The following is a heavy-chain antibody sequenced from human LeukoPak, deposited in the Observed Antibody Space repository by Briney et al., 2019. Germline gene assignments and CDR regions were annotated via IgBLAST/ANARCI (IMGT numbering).Heavy chain of an antibody. CDR2: IIPILGIA. CDR1: GGTFSSYA. D-gene: IGHD5-24*01. V-gene: IGHV1-69*04. CDR3: ATTRRDGYNPVIDY. Sequence: GSSVKVSCKASGGTFSSYAISWVRQAPGQGLEWMGRIIPILGIANYAQKFQGRVTITADKSTSTAYMELSSLRSEDTAVYYCATTRRDGYNPVIDYWGQGTLVTVSS. J-gene: IGHJ4*02.